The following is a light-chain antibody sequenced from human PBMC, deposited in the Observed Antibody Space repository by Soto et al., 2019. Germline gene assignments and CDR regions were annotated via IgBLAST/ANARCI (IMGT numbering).Light chain of an antibody. CDR3: QQRSNWPPT. CDR1: QSVSSY. CDR2: DAS. Sequence: EIVLTQSPATLSLSPGERATLSCRASQSVSSYLAWYQQKPGQAPRLLIYDASNRATGIPARFSGSGSGTAFTLTISSLEPEDFAVYYWQQRSNWPPTFGPGTKVDIK. J-gene: IGKJ1*01. V-gene: IGKV3-11*01.